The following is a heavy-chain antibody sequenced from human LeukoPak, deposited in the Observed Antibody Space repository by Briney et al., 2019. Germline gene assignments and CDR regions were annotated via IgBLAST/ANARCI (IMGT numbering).Heavy chain of an antibody. V-gene: IGHV3-9*01. CDR2: ISWYSGSI. D-gene: IGHD3-22*01. CDR1: GFTFDDYA. Sequence: GRSLRLSCAASGFTFDDYAMHWVRQAPGKGLEWVSGISWYSGSIGYADSVKGRFTISRDNAKNSLYLQMNSLRAEDTALYYCAKGMSIGDYYDSSGYYGTTFDYWGQGTLVTVSS. J-gene: IGHJ4*02. CDR3: AKGMSIGDYYDSSGYYGTTFDY.